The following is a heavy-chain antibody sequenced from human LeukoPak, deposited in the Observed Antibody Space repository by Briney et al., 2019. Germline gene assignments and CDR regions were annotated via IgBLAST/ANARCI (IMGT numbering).Heavy chain of an antibody. CDR1: GFTFGSYA. V-gene: IGHV3-23*01. CDR2: IFGSGGSA. CDR3: AKTTTGYSSGRYPAWPIDY. D-gene: IGHD2-15*01. Sequence: GGSLRLSCAASGFTFGSYAMYWVRQAPGKGLEWVSGIFGSGGSAHYADSVKGRFTISGDNSKNTVYLQMDSLRVEDTAIYYCAKTTTGYSSGRYPAWPIDYWGQGTLVTVSS. J-gene: IGHJ4*02.